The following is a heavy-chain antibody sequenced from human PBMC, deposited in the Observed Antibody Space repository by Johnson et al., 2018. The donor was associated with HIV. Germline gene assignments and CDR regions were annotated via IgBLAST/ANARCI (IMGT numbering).Heavy chain of an antibody. CDR1: GFTFSSYD. J-gene: IGHJ3*02. D-gene: IGHD5-24*01. Sequence: EVHLVESGGGLVQPGGSLRLSCAASGFTFSSYDMHWVRQATGKGLEWVSAIGTAGDTYYPGSVKGRFIISRDNSKNTLYLQMNSLRAGDTAVYFCGRRDPWVENGAFDSWGQGTMVTVSS. V-gene: IGHV3-13*01. CDR3: GRRDPWVENGAFDS. CDR2: IGTAGDT.